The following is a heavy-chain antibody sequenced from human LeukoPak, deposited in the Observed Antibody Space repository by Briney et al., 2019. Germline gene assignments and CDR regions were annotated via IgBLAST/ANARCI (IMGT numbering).Heavy chain of an antibody. CDR1: GFTFSSYD. CDR2: ISVSGGTI. Sequence: PGGSPRLSCAASGFTFSSYDMNWVRQAPGKGLEWVSYISVSGGTIYYADSVKGRFTISRDNANNSLYLQGNSLRVEDTAVYYCARSLPPYSSRWPPDYWGQGTLVTVSS. CDR3: ARSLPPYSSRWPPDY. J-gene: IGHJ4*02. V-gene: IGHV3-48*03. D-gene: IGHD6-13*01.